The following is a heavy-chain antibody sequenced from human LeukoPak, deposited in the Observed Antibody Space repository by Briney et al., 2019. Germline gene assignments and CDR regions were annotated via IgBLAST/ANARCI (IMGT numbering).Heavy chain of an antibody. CDR2: IIPIFGTA. J-gene: IGHJ5*02. Sequence: ASVKVPCKASGGTFSSYAISWVRQAPGQGLEWMGRIIPIFGTANYAQKFQGRVTITTDESTSTAYMELSSLRSEDTAVYYCARVAARYWEKGANWFDPWGQGTLVTVSS. CDR3: ARVAARYWEKGANWFDP. V-gene: IGHV1-69*05. CDR1: GGTFSSYA. D-gene: IGHD1-26*01.